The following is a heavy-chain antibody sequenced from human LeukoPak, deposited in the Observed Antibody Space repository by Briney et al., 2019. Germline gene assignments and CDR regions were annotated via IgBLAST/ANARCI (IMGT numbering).Heavy chain of an antibody. CDR1: GFTDSSNY. J-gene: IGHJ4*02. CDR3: ARDVVGATDY. Sequence: GGSLRPSCAASGFTDSSNYMSWVRQAPGKGLEWVSVIYSGGSTYYADSVKGRFTISRDNSKNTLYLQMNSLRAEDTAVYYCARDVVGATDYWGQGTLVTVSS. CDR2: IYSGGST. D-gene: IGHD1-26*01. V-gene: IGHV3-66*01.